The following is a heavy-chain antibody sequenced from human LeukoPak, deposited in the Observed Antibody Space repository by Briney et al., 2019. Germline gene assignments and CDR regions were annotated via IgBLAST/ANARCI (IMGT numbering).Heavy chain of an antibody. D-gene: IGHD3-9*01. CDR3: ARLYYDILTRYYKPRLFDC. Sequence: ASVKVSCKASGYTFTSYAMHWVRQAHGQWLEWMGWINAGNGNTKYSQKFQGRVTITRDTSASTAYMELSSLRSEDTAVYYCARLYYDILTRYYKPRLFDCCSQGTLVTVSS. J-gene: IGHJ4*02. CDR2: INAGNGNT. CDR1: GYTFTSYA. V-gene: IGHV1-3*01.